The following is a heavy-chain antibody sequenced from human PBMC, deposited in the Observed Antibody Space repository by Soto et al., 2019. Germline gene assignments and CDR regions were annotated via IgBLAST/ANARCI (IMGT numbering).Heavy chain of an antibody. CDR1: GFTFSSYA. J-gene: IGHJ5*02. CDR2: ISGSGGST. D-gene: IGHD6-13*01. CDR3: AKDGKQQLVKRVWFDP. V-gene: IGHV3-23*01. Sequence: EVQLLESGGGLVQPGGSLRLSFAASGFTFSSYAMSWVRQAPGKGLEWVSAISGSGGSTYYADSVKGRFTISRDNSKNTLYLQMNSLRAEDTAVYYCAKDGKQQLVKRVWFDPLGQGTLVTVSS.